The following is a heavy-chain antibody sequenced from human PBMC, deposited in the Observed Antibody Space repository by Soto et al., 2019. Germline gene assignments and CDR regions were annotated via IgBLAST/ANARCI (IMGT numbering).Heavy chain of an antibody. CDR1: GFTFSSYA. Sequence: EVQLLASGGGLVQPGGSLRLSCAASGFTFSSYAMSWVRQAPGKGLEWVSAISGSGGSTYYADSVKGRFTSSRDNSKNTLYLQMNSLRSEDTAVYYCAKPLAGTPHYSNYVDYWGQGTLVSVSS. CDR3: AKPLAGTPHYSNYVDY. D-gene: IGHD4-4*01. V-gene: IGHV3-23*01. J-gene: IGHJ4*02. CDR2: ISGSGGST.